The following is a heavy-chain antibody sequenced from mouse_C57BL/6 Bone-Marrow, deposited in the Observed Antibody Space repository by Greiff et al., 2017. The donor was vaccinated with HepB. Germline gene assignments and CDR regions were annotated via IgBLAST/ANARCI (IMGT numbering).Heavy chain of an antibody. CDR1: GYTFTSYD. CDR2: IYPRDGST. D-gene: IGHD3-2*02. J-gene: IGHJ2*01. V-gene: IGHV1-85*01. CDR3: ARSRQLRLVAWYFDY. Sequence: QVQLQQSGPELVKPGASVKLSCKASGYTFTSYDLNWVKQRPGQGLEWIGWIYPRDGSTKYNEKFKGKATLTVDTSSSTAYMELHSLTSEDSAVYFCARSRQLRLVAWYFDYWGQGTTLTVSS.